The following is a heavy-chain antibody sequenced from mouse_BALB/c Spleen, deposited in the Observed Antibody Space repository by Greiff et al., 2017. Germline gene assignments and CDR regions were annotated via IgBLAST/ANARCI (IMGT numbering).Heavy chain of an antibody. CDR2: ISYSGST. CDR3: ARNYYGRWFAY. J-gene: IGHJ3*01. V-gene: IGHV3-1*02. Sequence: DVQLQESGPDLVKPSQSLSLTCTVTGYSITSGYSWHWIRQFPGNKLEWMGYISYSGSTSYNPSLKSRISITRDTSKNQFFLQLNSVTTEDTATYYCARNYYGRWFAYWGQGTLVTVSA. CDR1: GYSITSGYS. D-gene: IGHD1-1*01.